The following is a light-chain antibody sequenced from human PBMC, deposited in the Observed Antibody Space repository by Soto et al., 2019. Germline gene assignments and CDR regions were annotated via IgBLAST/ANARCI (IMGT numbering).Light chain of an antibody. CDR2: EVR. CDR3: SSYTSSNTPVV. V-gene: IGLV2-14*01. CDR1: SSDVGGYNY. Sequence: QSALTQPASVSGSPGQSITISCTGTSSDVGGYNYVSWYQQHPGKAPKLMIYEVRNRPSGVSNRFSGSKSGNTASLTISGLQAEDEADYYGSSYTSSNTPVVFGGGTKLTVL. J-gene: IGLJ2*01.